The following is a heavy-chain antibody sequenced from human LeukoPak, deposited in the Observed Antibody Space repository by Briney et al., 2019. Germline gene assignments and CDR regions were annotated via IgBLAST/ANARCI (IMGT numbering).Heavy chain of an antibody. CDR3: AREGYYGSGSPPSLYFDY. Sequence: RGSLRLSCAASGFNFNNYAMGWVRQAPGKGLEWVAVTSSDLNVKLYADSVKGRFTISRDSSRSTLYLQMNSLRPEDTAIYYCAREGYYGSGSPPSLYFDYWGQGTLVTVSS. J-gene: IGHJ4*02. CDR2: TSSDLNVK. CDR1: GFNFNNYA. V-gene: IGHV3-30*03. D-gene: IGHD3-10*01.